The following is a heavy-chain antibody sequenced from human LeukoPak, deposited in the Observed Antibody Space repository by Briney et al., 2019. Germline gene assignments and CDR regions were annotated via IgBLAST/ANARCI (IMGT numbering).Heavy chain of an antibody. J-gene: IGHJ4*02. V-gene: IGHV4-4*07. Sequence: SETLSLTCTVSGGSISSYYWSWIRQPAGEGLEWIGRIYSSGSTNYNPSLRSRVTLSVATSKNQFPLKLSSVTAADTAVYYCARMYSGTYGGIDYWGQGTLVTVSS. CDR1: GGSISSYY. D-gene: IGHD1-26*01. CDR3: ARMYSGTYGGIDY. CDR2: IYSSGST.